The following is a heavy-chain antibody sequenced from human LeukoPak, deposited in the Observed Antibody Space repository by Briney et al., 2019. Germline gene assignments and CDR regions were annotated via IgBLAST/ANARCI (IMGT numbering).Heavy chain of an antibody. D-gene: IGHD1-26*01. Sequence: SVKVSCKASGGTFSSYAISWVRQAPGQGLEWMGRIIPIFGTANYAQKFQGRVTITTDESTSAAYMELSSLRSEDTAVYYCAREIVGATGGYFDYWGQGTLVTVSS. CDR3: AREIVGATGGYFDY. V-gene: IGHV1-69*05. CDR1: GGTFSSYA. CDR2: IIPIFGTA. J-gene: IGHJ4*02.